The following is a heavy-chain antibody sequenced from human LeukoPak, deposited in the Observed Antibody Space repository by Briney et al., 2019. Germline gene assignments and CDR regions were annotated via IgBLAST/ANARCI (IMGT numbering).Heavy chain of an antibody. Sequence: SETLSLTCTVSGGSISSYYWSWIRQPPGKGLEWIGYIYYSGSTNYNPSLKSRVTISVDTSKNQFSLKLSSVTAADTAVYYCARSRVVAAPDYWGQGTLVTVSS. CDR2: IYYSGST. CDR1: GGSISSYY. V-gene: IGHV4-59*01. CDR3: ARSRVVAAPDY. J-gene: IGHJ4*02. D-gene: IGHD2-15*01.